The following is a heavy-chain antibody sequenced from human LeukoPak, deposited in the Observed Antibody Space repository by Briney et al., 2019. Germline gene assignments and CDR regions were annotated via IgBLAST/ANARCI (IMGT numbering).Heavy chain of an antibody. CDR2: IIPIFGTA. CDR1: GGTFSSYA. D-gene: IGHD3-3*01. Sequence: ASVKVSCKASGGTFSSYAISWVRQAPGQGLEWMGGIIPIFGTANYAQKFQGRVTITADESTSTAYMELSSLRSEDTAVYYFARGLSHIAPDYEFHNLFDPWGQGTLVTVSS. CDR3: ARGLSHIAPDYEFHNLFDP. J-gene: IGHJ5*01. V-gene: IGHV1-69*13.